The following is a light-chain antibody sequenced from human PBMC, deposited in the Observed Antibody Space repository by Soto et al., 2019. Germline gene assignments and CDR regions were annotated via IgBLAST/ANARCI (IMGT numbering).Light chain of an antibody. Sequence: DIVMTQSPDSLAVSLGERATINCKSSQSVLYSSNNKNYLAWYQQKPGQPPKLLIYWASTRESGVPDRFSGSGSGTDFTLIISSVQSADVAVYYCQQYYSTPCTFGQGTKVETK. CDR1: QSVLYSSNNKNY. V-gene: IGKV4-1*01. CDR2: WAS. CDR3: QQYYSTPCT. J-gene: IGKJ1*01.